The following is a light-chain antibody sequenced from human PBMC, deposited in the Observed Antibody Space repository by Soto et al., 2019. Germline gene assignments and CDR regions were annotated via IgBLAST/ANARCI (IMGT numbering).Light chain of an antibody. Sequence: AIQLTQSPSSLSASVGDRVTITCRASQGISSALAWYQQKPGKAPKLLIYDASSLESGVPSRFSGSGSGTDFPLTISSLQPEDFATYYCQQFNSYSVTFGGGTKVEIK. J-gene: IGKJ4*01. V-gene: IGKV1-13*02. CDR1: QGISSA. CDR3: QQFNSYSVT. CDR2: DAS.